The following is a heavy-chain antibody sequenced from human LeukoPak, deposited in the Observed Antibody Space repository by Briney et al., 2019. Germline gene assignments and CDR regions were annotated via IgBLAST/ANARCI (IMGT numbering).Heavy chain of an antibody. Sequence: PGGSLRLSCVASGISFNTYSMNWVRQAPGKGLEWVSYISSSSSSIYYADSVKGRFTISRDNAKNSLYLQMNGLRAEDTGVYYCARGDYSYGYVDWGQGTLVTVSS. J-gene: IGHJ4*02. V-gene: IGHV3-48*04. CDR3: ARGDYSYGYVD. D-gene: IGHD5-18*01. CDR2: ISSSSSSI. CDR1: GISFNTYS.